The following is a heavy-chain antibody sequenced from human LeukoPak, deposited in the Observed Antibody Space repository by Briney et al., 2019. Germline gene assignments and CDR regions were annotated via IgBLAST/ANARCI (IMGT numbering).Heavy chain of an antibody. CDR1: GGSISSSSYY. CDR2: IYYSGST. Sequence: PSETLSLTXTVSGGSISSSSYYWGWIRQPPGKGLEWIGSIYYSGSTYYNPSLKSRVTISVDTSKNQFSLKLSSVTAADTAVYYCARASGNYEYYFDYWGQGTLVTVSS. J-gene: IGHJ4*02. CDR3: ARASGNYEYYFDY. D-gene: IGHD3-22*01. V-gene: IGHV4-39*01.